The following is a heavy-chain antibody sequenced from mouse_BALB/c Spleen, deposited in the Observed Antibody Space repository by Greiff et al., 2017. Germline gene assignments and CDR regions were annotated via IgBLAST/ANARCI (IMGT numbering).Heavy chain of an antibody. CDR3: ARDGNYYFDY. CDR2: ISYSGST. D-gene: IGHD2-1*01. J-gene: IGHJ2*01. V-gene: IGHV3-2*02. CDR1: GYSITSYYA. Sequence: EVQLVESGPGLVKPSQSLSLTCTVTGYSITSYYAWNWIRQFPGNKLEWMGYISYSGSTSYNPSLKSRISITRDTSKNQFFLQLNSVTTEDTATYYCARDGNYYFDYWGQGTTLTVSS.